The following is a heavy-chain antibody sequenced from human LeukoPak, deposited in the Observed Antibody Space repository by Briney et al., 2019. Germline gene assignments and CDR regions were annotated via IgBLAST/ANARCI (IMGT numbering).Heavy chain of an antibody. D-gene: IGHD3-16*02. V-gene: IGHV4-34*01. J-gene: IGHJ4*02. Sequence: KSSETLSLTCAVYGVSFSGYYWSWIRQPPGKGLEWIGEINHSGSTNYNPSLKSRVTISVDTSKNQFSLKLSSVTAADTAVYYCARGPYDYIWGSYRYTPLGDYWGQGTLVTVSS. CDR1: GVSFSGYY. CDR2: INHSGST. CDR3: ARGPYDYIWGSYRYTPLGDY.